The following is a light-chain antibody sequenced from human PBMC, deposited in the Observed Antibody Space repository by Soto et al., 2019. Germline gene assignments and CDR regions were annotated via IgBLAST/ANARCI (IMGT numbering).Light chain of an antibody. Sequence: SYELTQPPSVSVSPGQTASITCSGDKLGDKYACWYQQKPGQSPVLVIYQDSKRPSGIPEQFSGSNSGNTATLTISGTQAMDEADYYCQAWDSSTFYVFGTGTKLTVL. CDR3: QAWDSSTFYV. CDR2: QDS. V-gene: IGLV3-1*01. CDR1: KLGDKY. J-gene: IGLJ1*01.